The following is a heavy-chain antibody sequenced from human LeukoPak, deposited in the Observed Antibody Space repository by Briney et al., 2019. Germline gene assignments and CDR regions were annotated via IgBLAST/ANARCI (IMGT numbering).Heavy chain of an antibody. J-gene: IGHJ4*02. Sequence: PGGSLRLSCAASGFTFSSYAMGWVRQAPGKGLEWVSAISGSGGSTFYADSVKGRFTISRDNSKNTLYLQMNSLRAEDTAVYYCAKARYCSSTNCYSSFDYWGQGTPVTVSS. CDR2: ISGSGGST. V-gene: IGHV3-23*01. CDR1: GFTFSSYA. CDR3: AKARYCSSTNCYSSFDY. D-gene: IGHD2-2*02.